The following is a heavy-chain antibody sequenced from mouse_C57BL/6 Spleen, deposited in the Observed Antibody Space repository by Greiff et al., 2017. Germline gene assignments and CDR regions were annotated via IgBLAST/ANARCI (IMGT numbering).Heavy chain of an antibody. CDR3: ARRRYDYEGMDY. Sequence: QVQLQQPGAELVKPGASVKLSCKVSGYTFTSYWMQWVKQRPGQGLEWIGEIDPSDSYTNYNQKFKGKATLTVDTSSSTAYMQLISLTSEDSAVYYCARRRYDYEGMDYWGQGTSVTVSS. J-gene: IGHJ4*01. V-gene: IGHV1-50*01. CDR1: GYTFTSYW. D-gene: IGHD2-4*01. CDR2: IDPSDSYT.